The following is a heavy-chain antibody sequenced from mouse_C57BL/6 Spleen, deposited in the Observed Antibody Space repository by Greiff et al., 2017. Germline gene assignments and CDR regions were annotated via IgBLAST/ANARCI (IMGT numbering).Heavy chain of an antibody. CDR3: VRDKEYSNSFAY. V-gene: IGHV10-3*01. Sequence: EVQGVESGGGLVQPKGSLKLSCAASGFTFNTYAMHWVRQAPGKGLEWVARIRSKSSNYATYYADSVKDRFTISRDDSQSMLYLQMNNLKTEDTAMYYCVRDKEYSNSFAYWGQGTLVTVSA. D-gene: IGHD2-5*01. CDR1: GFTFNTYA. CDR2: IRSKSSNYAT. J-gene: IGHJ3*01.